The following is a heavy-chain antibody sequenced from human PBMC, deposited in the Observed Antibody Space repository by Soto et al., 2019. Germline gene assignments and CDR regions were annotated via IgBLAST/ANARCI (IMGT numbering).Heavy chain of an antibody. CDR2: ISSSSSTI. D-gene: IGHD4-17*01. CDR3: ARDQYGDYPYGMDV. CDR1: GFTFSSYS. J-gene: IGHJ6*02. V-gene: IGHV3-48*02. Sequence: EVQLVESGGGLVQPGGSLRLSCAASGFTFSSYSMNWVRQAPGKGLEWVSYISSSSSTIYYADSVKGRFTISRDNAKNSLYLQVNSLRDEDTAVYYCARDQYGDYPYGMDVWGQGTTVTVSS.